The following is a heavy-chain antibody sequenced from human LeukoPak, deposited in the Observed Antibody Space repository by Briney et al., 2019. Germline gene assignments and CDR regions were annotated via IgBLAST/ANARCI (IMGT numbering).Heavy chain of an antibody. D-gene: IGHD1-26*01. V-gene: IGHV3-74*01. CDR2: IRGYGNSV. J-gene: IGHJ4*02. CDR1: GFTFSNYW. Sequence: PGGSLRLSCAASGFTFSNYWIHWIRHTPGKGLVWVSRIRGYGNSVNFADSVKGRFTISRDNAKNTVYLQMTSLRPDDTAVYYCSSDSGGRAGGDYWGQGTLVTVSS. CDR3: SSDSGGRAGGDY.